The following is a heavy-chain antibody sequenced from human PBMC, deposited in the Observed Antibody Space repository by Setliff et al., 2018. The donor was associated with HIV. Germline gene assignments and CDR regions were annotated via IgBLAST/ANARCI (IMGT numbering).Heavy chain of an antibody. CDR3: ARVATGPESFDI. D-gene: IGHD3-9*01. CDR2: IYYSGNT. J-gene: IGHJ3*02. Sequence: SETLSLTCTVSGGSISSHYWSWIRQPPGKGLEWIGSIYYSGNTIYNPSLKSRVTISVDTSKNQFSLKLSSVTAADTAIYYCARVATGPESFDIWGQGTMVTV. CDR1: GGSISSHY. V-gene: IGHV4-59*11.